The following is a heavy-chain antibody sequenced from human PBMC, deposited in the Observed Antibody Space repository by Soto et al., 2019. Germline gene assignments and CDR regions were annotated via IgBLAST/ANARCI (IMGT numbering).Heavy chain of an antibody. CDR2: TYYRSKWHS. Sequence: PSETLSLTCDISGDSVSSKNAAWNWIRQSPSRGLEWLGRTYYRSKWHSGYAVSVRSRVSISPDTSKNRFSLQLNSVTPDDTAVYYCARSGPGGYIDHWGRGTLVTVSS. J-gene: IGHJ4*02. CDR1: GDSVSSKNAA. CDR3: ARSGPGGYIDH. D-gene: IGHD2-15*01. V-gene: IGHV6-1*01.